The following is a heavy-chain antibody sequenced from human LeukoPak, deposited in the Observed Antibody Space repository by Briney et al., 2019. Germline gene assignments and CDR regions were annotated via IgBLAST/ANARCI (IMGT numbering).Heavy chain of an antibody. CDR1: GGSISSYY. V-gene: IGHV4-59*01. CDR3: ARVICALSRGDSPKFGWTDAFDI. J-gene: IGHJ3*02. CDR2: IYYSGST. D-gene: IGHD2-21*02. Sequence: SETLSLTCTVSGGSISSYYWSWIRQPPGKGLEWIGYIYYSGSTNYTPSLKSRVTISVDTSKHQFSLKLSCVTAADTAVYYCARVICALSRGDSPKFGWTDAFDIWGQGTMVSVSS.